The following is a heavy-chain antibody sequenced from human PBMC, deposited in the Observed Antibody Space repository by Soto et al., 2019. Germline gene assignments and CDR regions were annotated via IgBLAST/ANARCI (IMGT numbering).Heavy chain of an antibody. J-gene: IGHJ6*02. D-gene: IGHD2-2*01. CDR3: ARDLTIVPATHPRLENYGMDV. CDR2: ISNTGLTT. CDR1: GLTFSSYA. Sequence: EVQLLESGGGLVQPGGSLRLSCAASGLTFSSYAMSWVRQAPGRGLEWVAVISNTGLTTHYADSVKGRFTISRDNSKRTVYLQMNSLRVDDTAVYFCARDLTIVPATHPRLENYGMDVWGQGTTVIVSS. V-gene: IGHV3-23*01.